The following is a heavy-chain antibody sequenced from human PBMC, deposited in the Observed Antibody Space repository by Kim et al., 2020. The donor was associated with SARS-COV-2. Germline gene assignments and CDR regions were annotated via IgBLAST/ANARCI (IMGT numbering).Heavy chain of an antibody. CDR3: AKHFGSGGSECRH. J-gene: IGHJ1*01. Sequence: YADSVKGRFMSTRDDSKNTMHLQMNSMRAEDTAIYYCAKHFGSGGSECRHWDQGTLVTVSS. D-gene: IGHD2-15*01. V-gene: IGHV3-23*01.